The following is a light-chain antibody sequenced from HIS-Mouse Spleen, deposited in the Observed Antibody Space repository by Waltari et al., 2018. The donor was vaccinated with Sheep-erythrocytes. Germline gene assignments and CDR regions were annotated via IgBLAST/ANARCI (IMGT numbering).Light chain of an antibody. CDR1: QSVSSY. J-gene: IGKJ2*01. CDR3: QQRSNWYT. CDR2: DAS. Sequence: EIVLTQSPATLSLSPGERATLSCRASQSVSSYLAWYQQKPGQAPRLLIYDASNRATGIPGRVSGSGSGTDFTLTISSLEPEDFAVYYCQQRSNWYTFGQGTKLEIK. V-gene: IGKV3-11*01.